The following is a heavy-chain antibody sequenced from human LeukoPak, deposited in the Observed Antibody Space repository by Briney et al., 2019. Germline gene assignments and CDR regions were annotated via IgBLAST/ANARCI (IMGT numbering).Heavy chain of an antibody. J-gene: IGHJ2*01. V-gene: IGHV4-39*01. CDR2: IYYSGST. Sequence: SETLSLTCTVSGGSISSRSYYWGWIRQPPGTGLGWIGSIYYSGSTYYNPSLKSRVTISVDTSKNQFPLKLSSVTAADTAVYYCARQVNDILTGWFDLWGRGTLVTVSS. CDR1: GGSISSRSYY. CDR3: ARQVNDILTGWFDL. D-gene: IGHD3-9*01.